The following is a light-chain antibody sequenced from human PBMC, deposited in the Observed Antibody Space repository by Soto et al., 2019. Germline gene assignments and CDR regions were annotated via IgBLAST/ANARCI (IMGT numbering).Light chain of an antibody. CDR1: QNLSVW. J-gene: IGKJ2*01. CDR3: QQYDSSSPT. CDR2: DAS. V-gene: IGKV1-5*01. Sequence: DIQMTQSPSTLSASVGDGVTITCRASQNLSVWLAWYQQRAGEAPKFLIYDASNLETGVSSRFSGSGSGTEFTLTIRSLQPDDFATYYCQQYDSSSPTFGQGTKLEIK.